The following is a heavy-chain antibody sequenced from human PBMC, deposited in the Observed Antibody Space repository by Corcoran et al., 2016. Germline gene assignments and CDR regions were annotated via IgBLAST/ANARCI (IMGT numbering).Heavy chain of an antibody. D-gene: IGHD6-25*01. V-gene: IGHV1-2*02. CDR1: GYTFTGYY. CDR3: ATLPPVEGLERPEGFDP. J-gene: IGHJ5*02. Sequence: QVTLVQSGAKVQTPGASVQVSCKASGYTFTGYYMPWVRQAPGQGLEWLGWINPTRGGTNYAQQFQGRVTMTRDTAFSTAYMELSRLGSDDTAVDYCATLPPVEGLERPEGFDPWGQGSLFTVSS. CDR2: INPTRGGT.